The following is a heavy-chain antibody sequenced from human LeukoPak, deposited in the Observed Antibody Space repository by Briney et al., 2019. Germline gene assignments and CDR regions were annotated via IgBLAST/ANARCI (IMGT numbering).Heavy chain of an antibody. CDR1: GGSFSGYY. CDR2: INHSGRT. D-gene: IGHD2-15*01. CDR3: ARGGYCSGFSCYFDY. V-gene: IGHV4-34*01. Sequence: SETLSLTCAVYGGSFSGYYWSWIRQPPGKGLEWIGEINHSGRTNYDPSLKSRVTISVDTSKNQFSLRLSSVTAADTAVYYCARGGYCSGFSCYFDYWGQGTLVTVSS. J-gene: IGHJ4*02.